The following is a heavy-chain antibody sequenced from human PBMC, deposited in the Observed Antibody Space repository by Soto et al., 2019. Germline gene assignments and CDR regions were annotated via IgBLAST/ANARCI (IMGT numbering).Heavy chain of an antibody. D-gene: IGHD2-2*01. CDR2: IYYSGST. CDR1: GGSISSYY. Sequence: SETLSLTCTVSGGSISSYYWSWIRQPPGKGLEWIGYIYYSGSTNYNPSLKSRVTISVDTSKNQFSLKLSSVTAADTAVYYCARVNPRYCSSTSCYKYFDYWGQGTLVTVSS. J-gene: IGHJ4*02. V-gene: IGHV4-59*01. CDR3: ARVNPRYCSSTSCYKYFDY.